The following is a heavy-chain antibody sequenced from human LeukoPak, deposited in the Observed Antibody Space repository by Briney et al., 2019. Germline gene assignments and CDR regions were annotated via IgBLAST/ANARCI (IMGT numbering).Heavy chain of an antibody. CDR2: IYYSGST. CDR3: ARQGYSSSSWT. J-gene: IGHJ5*02. Sequence: SETLSLTCTVSGGSISSSSYDWGWIRQPPGKGLEWIGSIYYSGSTYYNPSLKSRVTISVDTSKNQFSLKLSSVTAADTAVYYCARQGYSSSSWTWGQGTLVTVSS. D-gene: IGHD6-6*01. V-gene: IGHV4-39*01. CDR1: GGSISSSSYD.